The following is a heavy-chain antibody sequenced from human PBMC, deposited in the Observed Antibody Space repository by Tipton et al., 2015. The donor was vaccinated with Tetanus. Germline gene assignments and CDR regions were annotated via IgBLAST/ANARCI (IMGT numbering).Heavy chain of an antibody. CDR1: GFTFKSFS. V-gene: IGHV3-21*06. J-gene: IGHJ4*02. CDR3: ARSSSSWGYFDI. D-gene: IGHD2-2*01. Sequence: SLRLSCVASGFTFKSFSMNWVRQSPGKGLEWVSSIIGSSRQVHYSDSVKGRFTMSRDNANNLVFLQMDSLRVEDTAVYFCARSSSSWGYFDIWGQGTLATVSS. CDR2: IIGSSRQV.